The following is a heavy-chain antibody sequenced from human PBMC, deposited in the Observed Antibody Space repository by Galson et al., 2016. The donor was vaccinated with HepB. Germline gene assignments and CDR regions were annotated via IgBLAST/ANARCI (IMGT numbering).Heavy chain of an antibody. CDR2: IDQYGSEK. J-gene: IGHJ4*02. CDR1: GFTFSSYW. D-gene: IGHD3-10*01. V-gene: IGHV3-7*01. Sequence: SLRLSCAASGFTFSSYWMRWVRQAPGKGLEWVANIDQYGSEKQFVDSVKGRFTIYRDNAKNALCLQMNSLRAEDTAVYYCARGGRFREHSFDFWGQGMLVTVSS. CDR3: ARGGRFREHSFDF.